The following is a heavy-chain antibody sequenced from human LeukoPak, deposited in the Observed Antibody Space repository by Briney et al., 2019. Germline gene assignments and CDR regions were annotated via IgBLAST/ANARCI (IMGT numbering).Heavy chain of an antibody. CDR2: ISGGGERA. Sequence: GGSLRLSCAASGILFSNTAMNWARQSPGRGLEWVSAISGGGERAFSADSVKGRFTISRDNSKNILYLQMNSLTADDTAIYYCGKDGGQYSSGPEFDPRGQGALVTVSS. CDR1: GILFSNTA. D-gene: IGHD6-19*01. V-gene: IGHV3-23*01. J-gene: IGHJ5*02. CDR3: GKDGGQYSSGPEFDP.